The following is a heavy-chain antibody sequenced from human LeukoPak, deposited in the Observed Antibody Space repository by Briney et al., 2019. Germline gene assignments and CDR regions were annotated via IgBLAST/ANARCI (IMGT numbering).Heavy chain of an antibody. CDR3: ASREKGIALD. CDR2: INSDGSSR. J-gene: IGHJ4*02. D-gene: IGHD6-13*01. Sequence: GGSLRLSCAASGFTFSTYLMHWVRQAPGKGLDWVSRINSDGSSRSYADSVKGRFTISRDNAKNTLYLQMNSLRAEDTAVYYCASREKGIALDWGQGTLVTVSS. CDR1: GFTFSTYL. V-gene: IGHV3-74*01.